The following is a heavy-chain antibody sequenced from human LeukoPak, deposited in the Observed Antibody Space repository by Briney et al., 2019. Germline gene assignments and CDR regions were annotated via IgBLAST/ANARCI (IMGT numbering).Heavy chain of an antibody. J-gene: IGHJ4*02. V-gene: IGHV3-74*03. CDR1: GFTFSNYW. CDR2: INRDGSTT. CDR3: ARDKESGESSEIDY. D-gene: IGHD3-10*01. Sequence: PGGSLRLSCAASGFTFSNYWVHWVRQTPGKGLVWVSRINRDGSTTKYADSVKGRFTVSRDNAKNTLNLQMNSLRAEDTAVYYCARDKESGESSEIDYWGQGTLVNVSS.